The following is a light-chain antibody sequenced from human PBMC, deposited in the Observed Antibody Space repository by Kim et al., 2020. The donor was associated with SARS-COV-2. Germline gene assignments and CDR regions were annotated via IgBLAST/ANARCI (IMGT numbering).Light chain of an antibody. CDR2: EVN. J-gene: IGLJ2*01. CDR3: SSYAGSGNVV. V-gene: IGLV2-8*01. Sequence: GQSVTISCTGSGSDVGGYNYVSWYQQRPGEAPKLIVSEVNKRPSGVPDRFSGSKSGNTASLTVSGLQAEDEANYYCSSYAGSGNVVFGGGTRLTVL. CDR1: GSDVGGYNY.